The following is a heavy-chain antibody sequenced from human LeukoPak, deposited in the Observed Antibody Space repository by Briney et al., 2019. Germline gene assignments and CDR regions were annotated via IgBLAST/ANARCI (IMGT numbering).Heavy chain of an antibody. V-gene: IGHV1-2*06. CDR2: INPNSGAT. Sequence: ASVKVSCKASGYTFTSYYMHWVRQAPGQGLEWMGRINPNSGATNYAQNFQGRVTMTRDMSITTAYMELSRLTFDDTAAYYCARDYDYTGRSASDIWGQGTMVTVSS. CDR3: ARDYDYTGRSASDI. D-gene: IGHD3-3*01. CDR1: GYTFTSYY. J-gene: IGHJ3*02.